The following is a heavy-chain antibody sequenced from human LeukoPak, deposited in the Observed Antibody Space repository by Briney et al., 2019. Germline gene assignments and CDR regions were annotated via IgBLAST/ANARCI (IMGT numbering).Heavy chain of an antibody. V-gene: IGHV4-4*07. Sequence: SETLSLTCTVSGGSISSYYWSWIRQPAGKGLEWIGRIYTSGSTNYNPSLKSRVTMSVDTSKNQFSLKLSSVTAADTAVYYRARGPHNYYYYGMDVWGQGTTVTVSS. J-gene: IGHJ6*02. CDR2: IYTSGST. CDR3: ARGPHNYYYYGMDV. CDR1: GGSISSYY.